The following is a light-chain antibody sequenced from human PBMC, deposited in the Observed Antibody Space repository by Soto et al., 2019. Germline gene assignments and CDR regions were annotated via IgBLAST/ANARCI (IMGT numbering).Light chain of an antibody. CDR2: GAS. V-gene: IGKV3-15*01. J-gene: IGKJ1*01. CDR1: QSVSSS. CDR3: QQYKNWLTWT. Sequence: EIVMTQSPATLSVSPGERATLSCRTSQSVSSSLAWYQQKPGQAPSLLIYGASTRATGIPARFSGSGSGTEFTLTISSLQSEDCAVYYCQQYKNWLTWTFGQGTKVDI.